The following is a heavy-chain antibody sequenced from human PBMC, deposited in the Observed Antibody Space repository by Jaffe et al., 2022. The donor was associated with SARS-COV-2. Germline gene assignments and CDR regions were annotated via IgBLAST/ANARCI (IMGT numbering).Heavy chain of an antibody. V-gene: IGHV3-9*01. Sequence: EVQLVESGGGLVRPGRSVRLSCAASGFTFDDYAMHWVRQAPGKGLEWVSGISWNSGSIEYADSVKGRFTISRDNAKNSLYLQMNSLRAEDTAFYYCARADGYNLGAFEIWGQGTMVTVSS. D-gene: IGHD5-12*01. J-gene: IGHJ3*02. CDR1: GFTFDDYA. CDR2: ISWNSGSI. CDR3: ARADGYNLGAFEI.